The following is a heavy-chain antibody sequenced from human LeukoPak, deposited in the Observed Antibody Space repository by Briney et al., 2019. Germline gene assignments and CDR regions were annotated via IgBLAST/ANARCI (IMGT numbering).Heavy chain of an antibody. V-gene: IGHV4-31*11. D-gene: IGHD3-9*01. Sequence: SQTLSLTCAVSGDSINSGGHSWSWIRQHPGKGLEWIGYIYYCGSTYYNPPLKSRVTISVDTSKNQFSLKLSSVTAADTAVYYCARVRYDILTGPIDYWGQGTLVTVSS. CDR1: GDSINSGGHS. CDR3: ARVRYDILTGPIDY. CDR2: IYYCGST. J-gene: IGHJ4*02.